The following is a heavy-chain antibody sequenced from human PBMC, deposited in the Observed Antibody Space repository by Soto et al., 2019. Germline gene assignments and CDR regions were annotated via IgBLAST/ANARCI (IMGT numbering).Heavy chain of an antibody. J-gene: IGHJ6*04. CDR2: IVVGSGNT. V-gene: IGHV1-58*02. CDR1: GFTFTSSA. D-gene: IGHD3-3*01. Sequence: ASVKVSCKASGFTFTSSAMQWVRQARGQRLEWIGWIVVGSGNTNYAQKFQERVTITRDMSTSTAYMELSSLRSEDTAVYYCAADRFWSGPPSPLDVWGKGTTVTVSS. CDR3: AADRFWSGPPSPLDV.